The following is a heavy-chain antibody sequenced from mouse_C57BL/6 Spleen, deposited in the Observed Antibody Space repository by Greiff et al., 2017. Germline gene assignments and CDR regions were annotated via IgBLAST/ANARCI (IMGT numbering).Heavy chain of an antibody. D-gene: IGHD1-1*01. V-gene: IGHV1-61*01. Sequence: QVQLQQPGAELVRPGSSVKLSCKASGYTFTSYWMDWVKQRPGQGLEWIGNIYPSDSETHYNQKFKDKATLTVDKSSSTAYMQLSSLTSEDSAVYYCARSDYGSSYGGFAYWGQGTLVTVSA. CDR3: ARSDYGSSYGGFAY. CDR1: GYTFTSYW. J-gene: IGHJ3*01. CDR2: IYPSDSET.